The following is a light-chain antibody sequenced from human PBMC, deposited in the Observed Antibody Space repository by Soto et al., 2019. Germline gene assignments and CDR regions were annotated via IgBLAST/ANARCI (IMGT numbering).Light chain of an antibody. CDR2: DAS. CDR3: QQSYNTPLT. J-gene: IGKJ1*01. V-gene: IGKV1-39*01. Sequence: IEVTQSPSSLAASLGDRVTITCRASQTIGTYVNWYRQKSGAAPELLIYDASTLQSGVPSRFRGGASGTDFTLTISSLQLDDSATYYCQQSYNTPLTFGQGTKVDIK. CDR1: QTIGTY.